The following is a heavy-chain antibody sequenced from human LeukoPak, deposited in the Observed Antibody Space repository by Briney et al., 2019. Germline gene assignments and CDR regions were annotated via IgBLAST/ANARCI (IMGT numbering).Heavy chain of an antibody. CDR2: ISYDGSNK. CDR3: AREGGRYFDY. CDR1: GFTFSSYA. D-gene: IGHD3-16*01. Sequence: PGGSLRLSCAASGFTFSSYAMHWVRQAPGKGLEWVAVISYDGSNKYYADSVKGRFTISRDNSKNTLYLQMNSPRAEDTAVYYCAREGGRYFDYWGQGTLVTVSS. V-gene: IGHV3-30*04. J-gene: IGHJ4*02.